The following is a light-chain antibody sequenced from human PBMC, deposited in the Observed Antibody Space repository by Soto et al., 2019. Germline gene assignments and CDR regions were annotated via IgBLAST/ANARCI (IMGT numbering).Light chain of an antibody. Sequence: DIQMTQSPSTLSASLGDRVTITCRASQSINNWLAWYQQRPGEAPKLLVYAASTLESGVPSRFSGSGSGTEFTLTISSLQPGDFATYYCQHYTSSSRTFGQGTKVDIK. CDR1: QSINNW. J-gene: IGKJ1*01. CDR2: AAS. CDR3: QHYTSSSRT. V-gene: IGKV1-5*01.